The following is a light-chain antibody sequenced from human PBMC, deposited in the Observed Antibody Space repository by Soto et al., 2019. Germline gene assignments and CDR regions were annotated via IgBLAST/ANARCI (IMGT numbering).Light chain of an antibody. V-gene: IGKV1-39*01. CDR3: QQSSSSPPIT. J-gene: IGKJ5*01. CDR1: QNIDNH. CDR2: AAS. Sequence: DIQLTHSPSSLSASLGDSFSFSCPVSQNIDNHLNWYRQRSGEAPEVLIYAASALRDGVSSRVSGRGYGTVFALTLNNLLPQAFAISYYQQSSSSPPITFGQGTRLEIK.